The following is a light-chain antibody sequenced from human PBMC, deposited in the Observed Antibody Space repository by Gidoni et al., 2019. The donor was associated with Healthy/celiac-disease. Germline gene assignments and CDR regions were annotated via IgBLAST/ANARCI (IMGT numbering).Light chain of an antibody. CDR2: AAS. V-gene: IGKV1-8*01. Sequence: AIRLTQSPSSFSASTGDRVTITCRASQGSSSYLAWYQQKPGKAPKLLIYAASTLQSGVPSRFSGSGSGTDFTLTISCLQSEDFATYYCQQYYSYPLTFGGGTKVEIK. CDR3: QQYYSYPLT. J-gene: IGKJ4*01. CDR1: QGSSSY.